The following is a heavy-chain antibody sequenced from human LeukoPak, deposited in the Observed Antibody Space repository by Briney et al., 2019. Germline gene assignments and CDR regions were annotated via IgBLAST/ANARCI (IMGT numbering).Heavy chain of an antibody. CDR3: ARERKYDSNFDY. J-gene: IGHJ4*02. CDR1: GFTFSSYG. V-gene: IGHV3-74*01. D-gene: IGHD1-1*01. Sequence: PGGSLRLSCAASGFTFSSYGMHWVRQPPGKGLVWVSRIKNDGSTTTYADSVKGRFTVSRDNAKNTLYLQMNSLRAEDTAVYYCARERKYDSNFDYWGQGTLVTVSS. CDR2: IKNDGSTT.